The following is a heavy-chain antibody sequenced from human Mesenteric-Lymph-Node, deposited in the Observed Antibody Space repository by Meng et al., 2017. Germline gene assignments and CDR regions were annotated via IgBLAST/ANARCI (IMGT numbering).Heavy chain of an antibody. V-gene: IGHV3-21*01. Sequence: EVQLVESGGGLAKPGEVLRLSCVASGFTFSSYSMNWVRQAPGKGLEWVSAISTSTSIYYADSAKGRFTISRDNAKNSLFLQMNSLRAEDTAVYYCARGVAPAGMLYWYFDLWGRGTLVTVSS. CDR2: ISTSTSI. CDR1: GFTFSSYS. J-gene: IGHJ2*01. D-gene: IGHD6-13*01. CDR3: ARGVAPAGMLYWYFDL.